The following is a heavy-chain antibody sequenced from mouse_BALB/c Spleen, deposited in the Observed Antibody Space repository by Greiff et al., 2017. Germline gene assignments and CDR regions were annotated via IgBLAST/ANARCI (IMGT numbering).Heavy chain of an antibody. Sequence: EVQRVESGPGLVKPSQSLSLTCTVTGYSITSDYAWNWIRQFPGNKLEWMGYISYSGSTSYNPSLKSRISITRDTSKNQFFLQLNSVTTEDTATYYCARVYGNYVWYFDVWGAGTTVTVSS. J-gene: IGHJ1*01. D-gene: IGHD2-1*01. CDR1: GYSITSDYA. V-gene: IGHV3-2*02. CDR3: ARVYGNYVWYFDV. CDR2: ISYSGST.